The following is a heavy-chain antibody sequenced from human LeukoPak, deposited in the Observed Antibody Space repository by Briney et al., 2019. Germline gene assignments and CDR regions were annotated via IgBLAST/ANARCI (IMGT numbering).Heavy chain of an antibody. CDR1: GFTFSDAW. CDR2: IKSKTDVGTR. Sequence: GGSLRLSCAASGFTFSDAWMSWVRQAPGKGLEWVGRIKSKTDVGTRDFAALVKGRFISSRDDSKKTVYLQMASLKTEDTAVYYCAAGTGRSGFDYWGQGTLVTVSS. J-gene: IGHJ4*02. CDR3: AAGTGRSGFDY. V-gene: IGHV3-15*01. D-gene: IGHD3/OR15-3a*01.